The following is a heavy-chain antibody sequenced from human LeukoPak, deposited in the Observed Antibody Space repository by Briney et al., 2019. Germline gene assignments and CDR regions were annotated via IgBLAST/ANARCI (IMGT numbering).Heavy chain of an antibody. D-gene: IGHD3-9*01. Sequence: ASVKVSCKASGGTFSSYAISWVRQAPGQGLGWMGGIIPIFGTANYAQKFQGRVTITADESTSTAYMELSSLRSEDTAVYYCARDHYDILTGYYRWFDPWGQGTLVTVSS. CDR2: IIPIFGTA. CDR3: ARDHYDILTGYYRWFDP. J-gene: IGHJ5*02. V-gene: IGHV1-69*13. CDR1: GGTFSSYA.